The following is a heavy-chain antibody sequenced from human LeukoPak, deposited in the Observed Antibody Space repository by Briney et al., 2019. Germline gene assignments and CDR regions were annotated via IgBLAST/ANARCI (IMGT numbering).Heavy chain of an antibody. J-gene: IGHJ4*02. Sequence: GGSLRLSCAASGFTFSSYAMHWVRQAPGKGLEWVAVISYDGSNKYYADSVKGRFTISRDNSKNTLYLQMNSLRAEDTAVYYCARRQVVAGTRVLDYWGQGTLVTVSS. CDR3: ARRQVVAGTRVLDY. D-gene: IGHD6-19*01. CDR2: ISYDGSNK. CDR1: GFTFSSYA. V-gene: IGHV3-30-3*01.